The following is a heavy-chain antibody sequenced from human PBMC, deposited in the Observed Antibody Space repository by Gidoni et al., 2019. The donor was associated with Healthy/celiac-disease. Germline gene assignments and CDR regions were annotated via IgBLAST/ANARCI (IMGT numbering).Heavy chain of an antibody. J-gene: IGHJ6*02. CDR3: ARDPYDPYGMDV. CDR2: INSDGSSK. CDR1: GFTFSSYW. V-gene: IGHV3-74*01. Sequence: EVQLVESGGGLVQPGGSLRLSCAASGFTFSSYWMHWVRQARGKGLVWVSRINSDGSSKSYADSVKGRFTISRDNAKNTLYLQMNSLRAEDTAVYYCARDPYDPYGMDVWGQGTTVTVSS. D-gene: IGHD5-12*01.